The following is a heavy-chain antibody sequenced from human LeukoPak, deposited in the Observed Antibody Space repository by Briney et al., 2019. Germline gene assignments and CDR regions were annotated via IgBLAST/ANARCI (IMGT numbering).Heavy chain of an antibody. CDR3: ARGDKQLVFKRNKGEFDP. CDR1: RFTFNKYY. V-gene: IGHV3-7*01. Sequence: GGSLRLSCVASRFTFNKYYMSWVRQAPGKGLQWVANINPDGSEKYYVDSVKGRFTISRDNAKNSLYLQMNSLRVEDTAVYYCARGDKQLVFKRNKGEFDPWGQGTLVTVSS. J-gene: IGHJ5*02. CDR2: INPDGSEK. D-gene: IGHD6-13*01.